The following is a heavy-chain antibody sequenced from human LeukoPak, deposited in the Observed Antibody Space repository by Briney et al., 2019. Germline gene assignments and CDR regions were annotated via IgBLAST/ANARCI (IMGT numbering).Heavy chain of an antibody. D-gene: IGHD3-16*02. J-gene: IGHJ5*02. CDR2: IYYSGST. CDR1: CGSISSSSYY. V-gene: IGHV4-39*07. Sequence: SETLSLTCTVSCGSISSSSYYWGWIRQPPGKGLEGIGSIYYSGSTYYNPSLESRVTMSLDTSKNQFSLKLSSVTAADTAVYYCARDENGYVWGSFRAWGQGTLVTVSS. CDR3: ARDENGYVWGSFRA.